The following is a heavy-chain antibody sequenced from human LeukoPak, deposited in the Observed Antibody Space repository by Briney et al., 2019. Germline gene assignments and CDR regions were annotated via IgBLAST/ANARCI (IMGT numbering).Heavy chain of an antibody. J-gene: IGHJ6*02. D-gene: IGHD3-9*01. Sequence: GSSVKVSCKASGYTFTSYGISWVRQAPGHGLEGMGWISAYNGNTNYAQKLQGRVTMTTDTSTSTAYMELRSLRSDDTAVYYCASRRYYDILTGYDYYYYGMDVWGQGTTVTVSS. CDR2: ISAYNGNT. CDR1: GYTFTSYG. CDR3: ASRRYYDILTGYDYYYYGMDV. V-gene: IGHV1-18*01.